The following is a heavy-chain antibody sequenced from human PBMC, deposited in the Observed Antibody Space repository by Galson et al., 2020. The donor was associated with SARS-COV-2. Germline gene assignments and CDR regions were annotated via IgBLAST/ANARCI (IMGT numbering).Heavy chain of an antibody. D-gene: IGHD4-17*01. CDR2: ISYDGTTL. Sequence: GESLKISCAASGFTFSSYALHWVRQAPGKGLEWMAIISYDGTTLYNTDSVKDRFTISRDNSKNTLYLQMNSLRAEDTAVYYCAREGPTVTTSEIDYWGQGTLVTVSS. CDR3: AREGPTVTTSEIDY. V-gene: IGHV3-30*04. J-gene: IGHJ4*02. CDR1: GFTFSSYA.